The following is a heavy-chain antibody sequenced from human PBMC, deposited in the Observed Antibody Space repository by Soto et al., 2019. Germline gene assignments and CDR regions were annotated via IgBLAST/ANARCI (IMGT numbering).Heavy chain of an antibody. CDR1: GDSVSSNSAA. V-gene: IGHV6-1*01. D-gene: IGHD2-15*01. CDR3: ASSGSGYCSGGSCPSLWRWLPPLLFDP. J-gene: IGHJ5*02. CDR2: TYYRSKWYN. Sequence: KQSQTLSLTCAISGDSVSSNSAAWNWIRQSPSRGLEWLGRTYYRSKWYNDYAVSVKSRITINPDTSKNQFSLQLNSVTPEDTAVYYCASSGSGYCSGGSCPSLWRWLPPLLFDPWGQGTLVTVSS.